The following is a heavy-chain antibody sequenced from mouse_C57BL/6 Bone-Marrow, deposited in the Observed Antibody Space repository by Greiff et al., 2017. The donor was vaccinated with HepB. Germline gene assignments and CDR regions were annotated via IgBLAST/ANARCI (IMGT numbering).Heavy chain of an antibody. Sequence: EVKLVESGAELVRPGASVKLSCTASGFNIKDDYMHWVKQRPEQGLEWIGWIDPENGDTEYASKFQGKATITADTSSNTAYLQLSSLTSEDTAVYYCTTSTMVTFYYYAMDYWGQGTSVTVSS. CDR1: GFNIKDDY. CDR3: TTSTMVTFYYYAMDY. CDR2: IDPENGDT. D-gene: IGHD2-1*01. V-gene: IGHV14-4*01. J-gene: IGHJ4*01.